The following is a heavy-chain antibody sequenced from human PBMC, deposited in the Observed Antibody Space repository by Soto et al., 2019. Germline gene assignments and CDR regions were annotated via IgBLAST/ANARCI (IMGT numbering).Heavy chain of an antibody. D-gene: IGHD1-7*01. CDR1: GITLSNYA. V-gene: IGHV3-23*01. J-gene: IGHJ4*02. CDR3: AKVVRTTALVGIDY. Sequence: EVQLLESGGALVQPGGSLRLSCAASGITLSNYAMTWVRQAPGKGLEWVSGISGSGDNTYYADSVKGRFTISRDNSKNTLYLQMNSLRAEDTDVYYCAKVVRTTALVGIDYWGQGTLATVSS. CDR2: ISGSGDNT.